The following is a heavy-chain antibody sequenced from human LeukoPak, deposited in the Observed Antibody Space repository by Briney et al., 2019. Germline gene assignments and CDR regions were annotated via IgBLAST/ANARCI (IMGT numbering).Heavy chain of an antibody. D-gene: IGHD2-2*01. CDR3: ARARRRYCSSTSCYGWFDP. V-gene: IGHV3-33*01. CDR1: GFTFSSYG. J-gene: IGHJ5*02. Sequence: GGSLRLSRAASGFTFSSYGMHWVRQAPGKGLEWVAVIWYDGSNKYYADSVKGRFTISRDNSKNTLYLQMNSLRAEDTAVYYCARARRRYCSSTSCYGWFDPWGQGTLVTVSS. CDR2: IWYDGSNK.